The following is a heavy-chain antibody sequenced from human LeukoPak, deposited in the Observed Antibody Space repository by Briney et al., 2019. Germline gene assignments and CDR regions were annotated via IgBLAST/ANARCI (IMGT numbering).Heavy chain of an antibody. CDR2: TYSGGST. CDR3: ARLRWFGDLGDN. J-gene: IGHJ4*02. D-gene: IGHD3-10*01. Sequence: GGSLRLSCAASGFTVSSSYMSWVRQAPGKGLEWVSVTYSGGSTHYADSVKGRFTISRDSAKNTLYLQMNSLRAEDTAVYYCARLRWFGDLGDNWGQGTLVTVSS. V-gene: IGHV3-66*01. CDR1: GFTVSSSY.